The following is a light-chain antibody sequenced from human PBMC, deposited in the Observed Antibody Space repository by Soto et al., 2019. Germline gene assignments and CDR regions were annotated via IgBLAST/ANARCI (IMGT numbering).Light chain of an antibody. CDR1: QSVLYNSTTKKY. J-gene: IGKJ1*01. CDR2: WAS. Sequence: DIVMTQSPDSLDESLGERATINCKSSQSVLYNSTTKKYLAWYQQKSGQPPKLLIYWASTRESGVPDRFSGGRSGTDFTLSSSSLQAEDVAVYYCQQYYSSPWTFGQGTKVDI. CDR3: QQYYSSPWT. V-gene: IGKV4-1*01.